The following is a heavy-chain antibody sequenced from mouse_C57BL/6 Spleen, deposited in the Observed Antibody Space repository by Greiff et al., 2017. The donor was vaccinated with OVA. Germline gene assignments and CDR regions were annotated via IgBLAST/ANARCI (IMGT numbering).Heavy chain of an antibody. Sequence: VQLQQPGAELVMPGASVKLSCKASGYTFPSYWMHWVKQRPGQGLVWIGEIDPSDRYTNYNQKFTGTSTLTVDKSSSTAYMQITSLTAEDSAVYYGGRWRDGLAYWGQGTLVTVSA. CDR1: GYTFPSYW. CDR2: IDPSDRYT. J-gene: IGHJ3*01. V-gene: IGHV1-69*01. CDR3: GRWRDGLAY.